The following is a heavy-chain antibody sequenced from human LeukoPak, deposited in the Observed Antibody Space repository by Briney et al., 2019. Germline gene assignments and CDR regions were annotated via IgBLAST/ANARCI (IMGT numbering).Heavy chain of an antibody. D-gene: IGHD1-14*01. J-gene: IGHJ5*02. CDR2: IGGSGTPT. Sequence: GGSLRLSCAASGCTFSSFAMSWVRQAPDKGLEWVSTIGGSGTPTYFADSVKGRFTISRDNSKNTLYLQMNSLRAEDTAVYYCARDPEAAGWFDPWGQGTLVTVSS. CDR3: ARDPEAAGWFDP. CDR1: GCTFSSFA. V-gene: IGHV3-23*01.